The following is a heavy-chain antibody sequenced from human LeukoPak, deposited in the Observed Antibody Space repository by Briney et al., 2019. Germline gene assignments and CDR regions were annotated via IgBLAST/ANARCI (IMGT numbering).Heavy chain of an antibody. V-gene: IGHV4-38-2*01. J-gene: IGHJ4*02. Sequence: SETLSLTCAVSGYSISSGYYWGWIRQPPGKGLEWIGSIYHSGSTYYNPSLKSRVTISVDTSKNQFSLKLSSVTAADTAVCYCARLRWVDWVFDYWGQGTLVTVSS. CDR1: GYSISSGYY. D-gene: IGHD3/OR15-3a*01. CDR3: ARLRWVDWVFDY. CDR2: IYHSGST.